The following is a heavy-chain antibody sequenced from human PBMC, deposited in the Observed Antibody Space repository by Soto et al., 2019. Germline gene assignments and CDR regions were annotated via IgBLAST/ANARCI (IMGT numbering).Heavy chain of an antibody. CDR1: GYTFTSYD. CDR3: ARGRAITGTMPS. J-gene: IGHJ5*02. D-gene: IGHD1-20*01. CDR2: MNPNTGNT. V-gene: IGHV1-8*01. Sequence: QVQLVQSGAEVMKPGASVKVSCKASGYTFTSYDINWVRQATGQGLEWMGWMNPNTGNTGYAQKFQGRVTMTRNTSISTAYMELSSLRSEDTAVYYCARGRAITGTMPSWGQGTLVTVSS.